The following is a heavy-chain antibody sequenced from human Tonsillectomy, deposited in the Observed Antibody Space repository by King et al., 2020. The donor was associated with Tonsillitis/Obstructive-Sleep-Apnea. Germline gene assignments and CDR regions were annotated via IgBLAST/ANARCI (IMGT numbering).Heavy chain of an antibody. CDR3: ARRGRAYSTSSNWFDP. V-gene: IGHV4-39*01. CDR2: SYSSGST. D-gene: IGHD6-6*01. CDR1: GGSITSSSYY. J-gene: IGHJ5*02. Sequence: LQLQESGPGLVKPSETLSLTCTVSGGSITSSSYYWGWIRQPPGKGLEWIGYSYSSGSTYYNPSLKSRVTISVDTSKNQFSLKLNSVTAADTAVYYCARRGRAYSTSSNWFDPWGQGTLVSVSS.